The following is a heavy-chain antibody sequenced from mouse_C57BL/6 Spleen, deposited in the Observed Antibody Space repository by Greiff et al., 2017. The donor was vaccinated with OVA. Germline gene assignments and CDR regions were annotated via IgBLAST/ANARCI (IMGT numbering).Heavy chain of an antibody. CDR1: GYTFTDYN. D-gene: IGHD3-3*01. Sequence: VQLKESGLELVKPGASVKIPCKASGYTFTDYNMDWVKQSHGKSLEWIGDINPNNGGTIYNQKFKGKATLTVDKSSSTAYMELRSLTSEDTAVYYCARRAAWFAYWGQGTLVTVSA. J-gene: IGHJ3*01. CDR2: INPNNGGT. V-gene: IGHV1-18*01. CDR3: ARRAAWFAY.